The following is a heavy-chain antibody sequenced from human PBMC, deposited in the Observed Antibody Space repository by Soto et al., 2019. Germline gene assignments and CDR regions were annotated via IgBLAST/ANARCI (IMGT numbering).Heavy chain of an antibody. J-gene: IGHJ4*02. D-gene: IGHD6-19*01. V-gene: IGHV3-30-3*01. CDR2: ILHDGSNK. CDR1: GFSFSSCA. Sequence: QVQLVESGGGVVQPGRSLRLSCAASGFSFSSCAMHWVRQAPGKGLEWVAVILHDGSNKYYADSVKGRFTISRDNSINTLYLQMNSLRAEDTAVYYCARVSIAVAGIAYYFDYWGQGTLVTVSS. CDR3: ARVSIAVAGIAYYFDY.